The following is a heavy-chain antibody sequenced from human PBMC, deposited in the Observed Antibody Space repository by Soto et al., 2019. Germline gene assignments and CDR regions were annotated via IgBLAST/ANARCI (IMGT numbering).Heavy chain of an antibody. D-gene: IGHD5-18*01. V-gene: IGHV3-33*01. CDR1: GFTFSSYG. CDR2: IWYDGSNK. Sequence: GGSLRLSCAASGFTFSSYGMHWVRQAPGKGLEWVAVIWYDGSNKYYADSVKGRFTISRDNSKNTLYLQMNSLRAEDTAVYYCASDQDRGYNYLLDYCSQRSLVTVSS. J-gene: IGHJ4*02. CDR3: ASDQDRGYNYLLDY.